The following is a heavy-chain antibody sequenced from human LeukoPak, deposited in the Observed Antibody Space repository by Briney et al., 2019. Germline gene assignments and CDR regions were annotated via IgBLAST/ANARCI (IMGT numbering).Heavy chain of an antibody. CDR2: IKPGGCER. CDR3: ARGGGDCTCPTY. Sequence: GESLRLSCAASGFIFSNYYMSWVRQAPGKGLEWVANIKPGGCERYYVDSVKGRFTISRDNIKNSLYLEMNTLRTEDTAVYYCARGGGDCTCPTYWGQGTLVTVSS. CDR1: GFIFSNYY. D-gene: IGHD2-21*02. V-gene: IGHV3-7*01. J-gene: IGHJ4*02.